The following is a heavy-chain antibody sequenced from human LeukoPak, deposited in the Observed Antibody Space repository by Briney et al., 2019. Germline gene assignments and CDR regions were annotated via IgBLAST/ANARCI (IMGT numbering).Heavy chain of an antibody. V-gene: IGHV3-30*04. CDR2: ISYDGSNK. CDR1: GFTFSSYA. CDR3: ARESKNDSSGCPGDY. J-gene: IGHJ4*02. Sequence: GGSLRLSCAASGFTFSSYAMHWVRQASGKGLEWVAVISYDGSNKYYADSVKGRFTISRDNSKNTLYLQMNSLRAEDTAVYYCARESKNDSSGCPGDYWGQGTLVTVSS. D-gene: IGHD3-22*01.